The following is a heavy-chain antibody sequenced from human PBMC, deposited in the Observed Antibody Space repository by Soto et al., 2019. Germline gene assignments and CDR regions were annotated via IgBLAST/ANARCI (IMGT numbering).Heavy chain of an antibody. V-gene: IGHV4-39*01. J-gene: IGHJ5*02. Sequence: QLQLQESGPGLVKPSETLSLTCTVSGGSISSSSYYWGWIRQPPGKGLEWIGSIYYSGSTYYNPSLKSRATISVDTSKSQFSLKLSSVTAADTAVYYCARPMYSSSWYAGNNWFDPWGQGTLVTVSS. CDR3: ARPMYSSSWYAGNNWFDP. D-gene: IGHD6-13*01. CDR2: IYYSGST. CDR1: GGSISSSSYY.